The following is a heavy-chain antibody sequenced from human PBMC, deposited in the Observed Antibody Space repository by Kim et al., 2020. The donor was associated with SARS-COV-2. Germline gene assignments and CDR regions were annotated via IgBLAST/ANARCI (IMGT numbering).Heavy chain of an antibody. Sequence: SETLSLTCTVSGGSISSSSYYWGWIRQPPGKGLEWIGSIYYSGSTYYNPSLKSRVTISVDTSKNQFSLKLSSVTAADTAVYYCARHETSSMVRGVNDYWGQGTLVTVSS. D-gene: IGHD3-10*01. J-gene: IGHJ4*02. CDR1: GGSISSSSYY. CDR2: IYYSGST. V-gene: IGHV4-39*01. CDR3: ARHETSSMVRGVNDY.